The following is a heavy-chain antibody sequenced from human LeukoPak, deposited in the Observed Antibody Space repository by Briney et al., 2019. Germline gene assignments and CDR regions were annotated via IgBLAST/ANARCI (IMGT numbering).Heavy chain of an antibody. CDR2: IYTSGTT. Sequence: SETLSLTCTVSGGSISSYYWSWIRQPAGKGLEWIGRIYTSGTTNYNPSLKSRVTMSVDTSKNQFSLKLSSVTAADTAVYYCARITDEDVDTAMESDYWGQGTLVTVSS. J-gene: IGHJ4*02. CDR3: ARITDEDVDTAMESDY. V-gene: IGHV4-4*07. D-gene: IGHD5-18*01. CDR1: GGSISSYY.